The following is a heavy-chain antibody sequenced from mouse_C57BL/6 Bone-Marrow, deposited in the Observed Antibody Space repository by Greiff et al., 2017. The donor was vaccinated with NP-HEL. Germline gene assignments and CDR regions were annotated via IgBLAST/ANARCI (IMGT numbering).Heavy chain of an antibody. J-gene: IGHJ3*01. CDR3: ARSSLLFAY. CDR2: IYPRSGNT. V-gene: IGHV1-81*01. CDR1: GYTFTSYG. D-gene: IGHD6-1*01. Sequence: VKLQESGAELARPGASVKLSCKASGYTFTSYGISWVKQRTGQGLEWIGEIYPRSGNTYYNEKFKGKATLTADTSSSTAYMQLSSLTSEDSAVYYCARSSLLFAYWGQGTLVTVSA.